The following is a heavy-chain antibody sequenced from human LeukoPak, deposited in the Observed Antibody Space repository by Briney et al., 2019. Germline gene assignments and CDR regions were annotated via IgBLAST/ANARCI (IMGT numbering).Heavy chain of an antibody. CDR1: GFTFNSYS. CDR2: ISSSSSYI. CDR3: AKNYYDSSGLFDY. D-gene: IGHD3-22*01. V-gene: IGHV3-21*01. J-gene: IGHJ4*02. Sequence: GGSLRLSCAASGFTFNSYSMNWVRQAPGKGLEWVSSISSSSSYIYYADSVEGRFTIFRDNAKNSLHLQMNSLRAEDTAVYYCAKNYYDSSGLFDYWGQGTLVIVSS.